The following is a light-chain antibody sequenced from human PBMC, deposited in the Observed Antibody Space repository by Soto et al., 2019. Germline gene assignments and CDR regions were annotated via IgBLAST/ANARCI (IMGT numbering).Light chain of an antibody. V-gene: IGLV1-40*01. CDR2: GNS. J-gene: IGLJ3*02. CDR1: SSNIGAVYD. CDR3: QSYDISLSGWV. Sequence: QSVLTQPPSVSGAPGQRVTISCTGSSSNIGAVYDVHWYQQLPGTAPKLLIYGNSNRPSGVPDRFSGSKSGTSAPLAITGLQAEDEADYYCQSYDISLSGWVFGGGTKLTVL.